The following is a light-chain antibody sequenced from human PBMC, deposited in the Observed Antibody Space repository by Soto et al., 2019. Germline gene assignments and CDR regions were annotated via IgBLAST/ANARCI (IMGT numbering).Light chain of an antibody. CDR3: QQFDRSLPSWT. Sequence: PGARATLSCRASQSVSSNYLAWYQHIPGQAPRLLIYGASTRATGIPDRFSGSGSGTDFTLTISRLEPEDFAVYYCQQFDRSLPSWTFGQGTNVE. V-gene: IGKV3-20*01. J-gene: IGKJ1*01. CDR1: QSVSSNY. CDR2: GAS.